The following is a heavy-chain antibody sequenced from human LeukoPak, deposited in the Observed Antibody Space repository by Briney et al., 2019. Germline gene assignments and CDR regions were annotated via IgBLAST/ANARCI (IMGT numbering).Heavy chain of an antibody. V-gene: IGHV3-30*02. CDR3: AKDRTIIDFWSGLDY. CDR2: IRYDGSNK. CDR1: GFTFSSYG. J-gene: IGHJ4*02. D-gene: IGHD3-3*01. Sequence: PGGSLRLSCAASGFTFSSYGMHWVRQAPVKGLEWVAFIRYDGSNKYYADSVKGRFTISRDNSKNTLYLQMNSLRAEDTAVYYCAKDRTIIDFWSGLDYWGQGTLVTVSS.